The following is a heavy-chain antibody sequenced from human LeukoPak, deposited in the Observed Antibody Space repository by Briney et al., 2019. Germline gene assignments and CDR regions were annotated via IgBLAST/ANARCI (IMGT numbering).Heavy chain of an antibody. CDR1: GYSFTSYW. D-gene: IGHD3-10*01. J-gene: IGHJ4*02. V-gene: IGHV5-51*01. CDR2: IYPGDSGT. Sequence: GESLKISCKGSGYSFTSYWIGWVRQMPGKGLEWMGIIYPGDSGTRYSPSFQGQVTISADKSISTAYLQWSSLKASDTAMYYCARLPAYYYGSGSSGFYFDYWGQGTLVTVSS. CDR3: ARLPAYYYGSGSSGFYFDY.